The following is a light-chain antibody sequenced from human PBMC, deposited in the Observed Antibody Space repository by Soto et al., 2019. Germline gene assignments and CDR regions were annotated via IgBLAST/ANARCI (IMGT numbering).Light chain of an antibody. CDR1: SSNIGSHV. J-gene: IGLJ3*02. CDR3: AAWDGSLQSWV. CDR2: TNN. Sequence: QSVLTQPPLASGTPGQRVTISCSGSSSNIGSHVVNWYQQVPGTAPKLLIYTNNQRPSGVPDRFSDSKSGTSASLAISGLQSEDEADYYCAAWDGSLQSWVFGGGTKVTVL. V-gene: IGLV1-44*01.